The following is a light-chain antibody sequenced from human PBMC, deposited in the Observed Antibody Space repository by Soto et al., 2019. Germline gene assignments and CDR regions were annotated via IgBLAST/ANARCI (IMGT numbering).Light chain of an antibody. CDR2: DDS. CDR1: VIGSIS. J-gene: IGLJ2*01. CDR3: QVCDSSSDHVI. V-gene: IGLV3-21*02. Sequence: SSELTQPPSVSVAPGQTASITCGGNVIGSISVHWYQQKPGQAPVLVVYDDSDRPSGIPERFSGSNSRNTATLTISRVEAGDEADYYCQVCDSSSDHVIFGGGTKLTVL.